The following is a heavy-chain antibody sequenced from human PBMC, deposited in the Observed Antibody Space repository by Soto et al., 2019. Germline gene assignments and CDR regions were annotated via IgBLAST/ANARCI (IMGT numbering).Heavy chain of an antibody. J-gene: IGHJ4*02. D-gene: IGHD4-17*01. Sequence: ASVKVSCKASGYTFTDYGISWVRQAPGEGLEWMGSISAYNGNTNYPQNLQGRVTMTTDTSTSTAYMELRSLRSDDTAVYYCARDRSSRDYGDYELGYWGQGTRVTVSS. CDR3: ARDRSSRDYGDYELGY. CDR1: GYTFTDYG. CDR2: ISAYNGNT. V-gene: IGHV1-18*01.